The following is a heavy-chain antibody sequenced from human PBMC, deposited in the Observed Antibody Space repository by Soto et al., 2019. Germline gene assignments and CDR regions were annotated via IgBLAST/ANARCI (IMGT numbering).Heavy chain of an antibody. V-gene: IGHV1-69*13. CDR2: IIPIFGTA. J-gene: IGHJ4*02. D-gene: IGHD3-10*01. CDR3: ARYYYGSGSSFDY. Sequence: GASVKLSCKASGGTFSSYAISWVRQSPGQGLEWMGGIIPIFGTANYAQKFQGRVTITADESTSTAYMELSSLRSEDTAVYYCARYYYGSGSSFDYWGQGTLVTVSS. CDR1: GGTFSSYA.